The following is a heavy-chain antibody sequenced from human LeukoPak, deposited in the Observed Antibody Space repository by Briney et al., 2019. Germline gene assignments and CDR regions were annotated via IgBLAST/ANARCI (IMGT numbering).Heavy chain of an antibody. Sequence: ASVKVSCKASGYTFTSYGISWVRQAPGQGLEWMGWMNPNSGNTGYAQKFQGRVTMTRNTSISTAYMELSSLRSEDTAVYYCARVPAKRASSSSVWGQGTLVTVSS. J-gene: IGHJ4*02. CDR1: GYTFTSYG. V-gene: IGHV1-8*02. CDR3: ARVPAKRASSSSV. D-gene: IGHD6-6*01. CDR2: MNPNSGNT.